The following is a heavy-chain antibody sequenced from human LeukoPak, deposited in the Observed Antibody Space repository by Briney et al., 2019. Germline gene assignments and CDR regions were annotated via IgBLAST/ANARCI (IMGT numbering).Heavy chain of an antibody. CDR3: ARVVVVAATRGDAFDI. V-gene: IGHV1-69*05. Sequence: ASVKVSCKASGGTFSSYAISWVRQAPGQGLEWMGGIIPIFGTANYAQKLQGRVTMTTDTSTSTAYMELRSLRSDDTAVYYCARVVVVAATRGDAFDIWGQGTMVTVSS. CDR1: GGTFSSYA. D-gene: IGHD2-15*01. J-gene: IGHJ3*02. CDR2: IIPIFGTA.